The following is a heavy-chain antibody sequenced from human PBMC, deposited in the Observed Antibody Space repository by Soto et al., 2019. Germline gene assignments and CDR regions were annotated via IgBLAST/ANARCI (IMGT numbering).Heavy chain of an antibody. D-gene: IGHD2-2*03. J-gene: IGHJ4*02. V-gene: IGHV4-31*03. CDR1: GGSISSGGYY. Sequence: SETLSLTCTVSGGSISSGGYYWSWIRQHPGKGLEWIGYIYYSVSTYYNPSLKSRVTISVDTSKNQFSLKLSSVTAADTAVYFCAREGNLGRWIQPLDSWGQGTLVTVSS. CDR2: IYYSVST. CDR3: AREGNLGRWIQPLDS.